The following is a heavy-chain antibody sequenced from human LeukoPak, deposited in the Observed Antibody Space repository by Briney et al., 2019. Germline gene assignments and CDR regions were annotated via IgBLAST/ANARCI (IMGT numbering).Heavy chain of an antibody. Sequence: GGSLRLSCAASGFIFSSYGVHWVRQAQGKGLEWVAFIRYDGSNKYYADSVKGRFTISRDNSKNTLYLEMDSLRAGDTGVFYCATWEGIGVGINGPGKYWGQGTLVTVSS. CDR3: ATWEGIGVGINGPGKY. CDR2: IRYDGSNK. D-gene: IGHD6-19*01. V-gene: IGHV3-30*02. CDR1: GFIFSSYG. J-gene: IGHJ4*02.